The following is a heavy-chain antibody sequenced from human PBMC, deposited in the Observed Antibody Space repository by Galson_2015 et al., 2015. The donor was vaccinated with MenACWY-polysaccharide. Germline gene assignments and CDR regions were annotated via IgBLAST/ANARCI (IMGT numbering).Heavy chain of an antibody. D-gene: IGHD2-2*01. CDR1: GFTFSSFA. V-gene: IGHV3-30-3*01. CDR3: ARDYCSRTTCSGMDV. Sequence: SLRLSCAASGFTFSSFAMHWVRQAPGKGLDWVAVISYDATNNFYADSVKGRFTVSRDNSEKTVHLEMNSLRAEDTATYYCARDYCSRTTCSGMDVWGQGTTVIVSS. CDR2: ISYDATNN. J-gene: IGHJ6*01.